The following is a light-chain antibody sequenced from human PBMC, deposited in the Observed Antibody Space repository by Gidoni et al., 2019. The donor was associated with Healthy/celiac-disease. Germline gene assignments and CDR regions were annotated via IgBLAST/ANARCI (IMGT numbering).Light chain of an antibody. J-gene: IGKJ2*01. V-gene: IGKV1-39*01. CDR1: QSISSY. CDR3: QQSYSTPQT. Sequence: DIQMTQSPSSLSASVGDRVTITCRASQSISSYLNWYQQKPGTAPKLLIYAASSLQSGVQSRFSGSGSGTDFTLTISSLQPEDFATYYWQQSYSTPQTFXQXTKLEIK. CDR2: AAS.